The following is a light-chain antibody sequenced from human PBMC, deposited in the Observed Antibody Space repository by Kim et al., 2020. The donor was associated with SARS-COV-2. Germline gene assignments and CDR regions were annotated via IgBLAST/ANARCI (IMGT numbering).Light chain of an antibody. CDR3: QQYNNWTPWT. CDR2: GAS. V-gene: IGKV3-15*01. Sequence: EIVMTQSPATLSVSPGERATLSCRASQSVTINLAWYQQKPGQAPRLLIYGASTRATGIPARFSGSGSGTEFILTISSLQSEDFAVYYCQQYNNWTPWTFGQGTKVEIK. J-gene: IGKJ1*01. CDR1: QSVTIN.